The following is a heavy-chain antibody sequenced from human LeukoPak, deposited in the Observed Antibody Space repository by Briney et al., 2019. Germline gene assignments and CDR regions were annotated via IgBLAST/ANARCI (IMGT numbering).Heavy chain of an antibody. V-gene: IGHV4-39*01. J-gene: IGHJ4*02. CDR2: IYYSGST. Sequence: SETLSLTCTVSGGSISSSSYYCGWIRQPPGKGLEWIGSIYYSGSTYYNPSLKSRVTISVDTSKNQFSLKLSSVTAADTAVYYCARHPKLLWFGEWGQGTLVTVSS. CDR3: ARHPKLLWFGE. D-gene: IGHD3-10*01. CDR1: GGSISSSSYY.